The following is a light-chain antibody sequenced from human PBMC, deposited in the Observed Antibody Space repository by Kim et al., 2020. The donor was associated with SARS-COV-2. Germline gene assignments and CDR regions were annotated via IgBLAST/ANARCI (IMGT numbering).Light chain of an antibody. CDR3: QQYNSSPWT. CDR1: QSISSW. J-gene: IGKJ1*01. V-gene: IGKV1-5*03. CDR2: KAS. Sequence: DIQMTQSPSTLSASVGDRVTITCRASQSISSWLAWYQQKPGKAPKLLIYKASSLESGVPSRFSGSGSGTEFTLTISSLQPDDFATYYCQQYNSSPWTLAKGPRWIS.